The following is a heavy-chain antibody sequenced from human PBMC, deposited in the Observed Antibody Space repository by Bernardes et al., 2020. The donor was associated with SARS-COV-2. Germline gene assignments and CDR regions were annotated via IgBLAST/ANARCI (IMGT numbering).Heavy chain of an antibody. Sequence: GSLRLSCAVSGSTFSDAWMHWVRQAPGKGLEWVGRIKSKADGGTTDYAAPVKGRFTISTDESKNTVYLQMNSLKTDDTAVYFCTWFYFDYWGQGTLVTVSS. D-gene: IGHD3-10*01. CDR3: TWFYFDY. V-gene: IGHV3-15*05. CDR2: IKSKADGGTT. CDR1: GSTFSDAW. J-gene: IGHJ4*02.